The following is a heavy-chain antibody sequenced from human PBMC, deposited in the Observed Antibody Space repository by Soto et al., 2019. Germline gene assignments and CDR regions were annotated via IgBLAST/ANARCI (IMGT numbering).Heavy chain of an antibody. CDR2: INHSGST. D-gene: IGHD3-16*02. V-gene: IGHV4-34*01. CDR3: ARGPRYYDYVWGSYRPYYYYYGMDV. Sequence: SETLSLTCAVYGGSFSGYYWSWIRQPPGKGLEWIGEINHSGSTNYNPSLKSRVTISVDTSKNQFSLKLSSVTAADTAVYYCARGPRYYDYVWGSYRPYYYYYGMDVWGQGTTVTVSS. J-gene: IGHJ6*02. CDR1: GGSFSGYY.